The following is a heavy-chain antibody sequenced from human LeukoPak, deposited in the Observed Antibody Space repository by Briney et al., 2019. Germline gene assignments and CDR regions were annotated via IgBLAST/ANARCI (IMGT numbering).Heavy chain of an antibody. CDR1: GFTFSSYA. D-gene: IGHD4-17*01. J-gene: IGHJ4*02. V-gene: IGHV3-7*01. Sequence: GALRLSCAASGFTFSSYAMSWVRQAPGKGLEWVANIKQDGSEKYYVDSVKGRFTISRDNAKKSLYLQMNSLRAEDTAVYYCASDRRDYGDYTPNYWGQGTLVTVSS. CDR3: ASDRRDYGDYTPNY. CDR2: IKQDGSEK.